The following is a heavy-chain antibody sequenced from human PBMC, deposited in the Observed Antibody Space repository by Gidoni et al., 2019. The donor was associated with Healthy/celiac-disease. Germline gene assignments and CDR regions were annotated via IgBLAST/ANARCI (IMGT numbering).Heavy chain of an antibody. V-gene: IGHV1-2*02. Sequence: QVQLVQSGAEVKKPGASVKVSCKASGYTFTGYYMHWVRQAPGQGLEWMGWINPNSGGTNYAQKFQGRVTMTRDTSISTAYMELSRLRSDDTAVYYCARDQVVVVVAATGDAFDIWGQGTMVTVSS. CDR2: INPNSGGT. CDR3: ARDQVVVVVAATGDAFDI. D-gene: IGHD2-15*01. J-gene: IGHJ3*02. CDR1: GYTFTGYY.